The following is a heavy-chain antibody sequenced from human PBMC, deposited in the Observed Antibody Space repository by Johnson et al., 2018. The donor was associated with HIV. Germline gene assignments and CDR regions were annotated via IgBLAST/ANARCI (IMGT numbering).Heavy chain of an antibody. Sequence: QVQLVESGGGVVQPGRSLRLSCAASGFTFSTYGMHWVRQAPGKGLEWVAVIWYDGSNKYYADSVKGRFTISRDNSKNTLYVQMNSLRAEDTAVYYCVKDRGVAVGIATEGGAFDIWGQGTMVTVSS. J-gene: IGHJ3*02. V-gene: IGHV3-33*06. D-gene: IGHD2-21*01. CDR1: GFTFSTYG. CDR2: IWYDGSNK. CDR3: VKDRGVAVGIATEGGAFDI.